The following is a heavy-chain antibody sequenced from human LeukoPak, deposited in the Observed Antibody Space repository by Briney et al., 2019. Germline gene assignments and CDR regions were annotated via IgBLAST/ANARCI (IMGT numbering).Heavy chain of an antibody. Sequence: PSQTLSLTCAISGDSVSSNSAAWSWIRQSPSRGLEWLGRTYYRSKWYNDYAVSVKSRITINPDTSKNQFSLQLNSVTPEDTAVYYCARDWEEGSSWYYGSSPYNWFDPWGQGTLVTVSS. V-gene: IGHV6-1*01. CDR3: ARDWEEGSSWYYGSSPYNWFDP. D-gene: IGHD6-13*01. CDR2: TYYRSKWYN. J-gene: IGHJ5*02. CDR1: GDSVSSNSAA.